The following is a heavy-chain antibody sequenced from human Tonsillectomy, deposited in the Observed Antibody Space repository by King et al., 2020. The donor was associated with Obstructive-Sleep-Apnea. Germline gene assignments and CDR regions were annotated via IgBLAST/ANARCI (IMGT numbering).Heavy chain of an antibody. CDR1: GGSLSTYY. D-gene: IGHD5-18*01. CDR2: IYYSVST. V-gene: IGHV4-59*08. CDR3: ARVGGYSYGIYYYHGMDV. J-gene: IGHJ6*02. Sequence: VQLQESGPGLVKPSETLPLTCTVSGGSLSTYYWSWSRQPPGKGLEWIGYIYYSVSTNYNPSLKSRVTISVDTSKNQFSLKLSSVTAADTAVYYCARVGGYSYGIYYYHGMDVWGQGTTVTVSS.